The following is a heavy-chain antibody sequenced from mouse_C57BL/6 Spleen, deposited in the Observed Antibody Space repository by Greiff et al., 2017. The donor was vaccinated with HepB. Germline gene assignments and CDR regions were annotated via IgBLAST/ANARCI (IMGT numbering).Heavy chain of an antibody. CDR1: GYTFTDYY. CDR2: INPYNGGT. V-gene: IGHV1-19*01. Sequence: EVQLQQSGPVLVKPGASVKMSCKASGYTFTDYYMNWVKQSHGKSLEWIGVINPYNGGTSYNQKFKGKATLTVDKSSSTAYMELNSLTSEDSAVYYCARPGSSYDYAMDYWGQGTSVTVSS. CDR3: ARPGSSYDYAMDY. D-gene: IGHD1-1*01. J-gene: IGHJ4*01.